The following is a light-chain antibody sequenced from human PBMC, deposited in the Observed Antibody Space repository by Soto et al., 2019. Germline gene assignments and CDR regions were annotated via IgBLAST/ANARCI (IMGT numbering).Light chain of an antibody. CDR1: SNDIGGYNY. CDR3: SSYGASSTL. CDR2: DVS. Sequence: QSVLTQSASVSGSPGQSITIPCTGTSNDIGGYNYVSWYQQHPGKVPKLMIFDVSYRPSGISDRFSGSKSGNTASLTISGLQPEDEADYYCSSYGASSTLFGGGTKLTVL. J-gene: IGLJ2*01. V-gene: IGLV2-14*03.